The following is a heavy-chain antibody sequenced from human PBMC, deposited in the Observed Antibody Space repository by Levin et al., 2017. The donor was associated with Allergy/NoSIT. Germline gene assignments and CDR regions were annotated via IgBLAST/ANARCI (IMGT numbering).Heavy chain of an antibody. J-gene: IGHJ4*02. V-gene: IGHV3-30*18. CDR2: ISYDGSNK. Sequence: GESLKISCAASGFTFSSYGMHWVRQAPGKGLEWVAVISYDGSNKYYADSVKGRFTISRDNSKNTLYLQMNSLRAEDTAVYYCAKGDCSSTSCYAGYFDYWGQGTLVTVSS. CDR3: AKGDCSSTSCYAGYFDY. CDR1: GFTFSSYG. D-gene: IGHD2-2*01.